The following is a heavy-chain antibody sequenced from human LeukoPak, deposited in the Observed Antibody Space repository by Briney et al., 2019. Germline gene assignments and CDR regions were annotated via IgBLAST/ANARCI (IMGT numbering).Heavy chain of an antibody. CDR2: IYYSGST. Sequence: SETLSLTCTVSGGSISSGGYYWSWIRQHPGKGLEWIGYIYYSGSTYYNPSLKSRVILSVDTSKNQFSLKLSSVTAADTAVYYCARVLPHRHLRYGYSGRRGYAFDIWGQGTMVTVSS. D-gene: IGHD4-17*01. CDR3: ARVLPHRHLRYGYSGRRGYAFDI. CDR1: GGSISSGGYY. J-gene: IGHJ3*02. V-gene: IGHV4-31*03.